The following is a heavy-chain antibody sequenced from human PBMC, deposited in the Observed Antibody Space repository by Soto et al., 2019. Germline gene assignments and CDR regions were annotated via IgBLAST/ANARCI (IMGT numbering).Heavy chain of an antibody. J-gene: IGHJ5*02. D-gene: IGHD3-10*01. CDR3: ARDAVYYYGSGSYSWFDP. Sequence: SETLSLTCAVSGGSISSGGYSWSWIRQPPGKGLEWIGYIYHSGSTYYNPSLKSRVTISVDRSKNQFSLKLSSVTAADTAVYYCARDAVYYYGSGSYSWFDPWGQGTLVTVSS. CDR1: GGSISSGGYS. CDR2: IYHSGST. V-gene: IGHV4-30-2*01.